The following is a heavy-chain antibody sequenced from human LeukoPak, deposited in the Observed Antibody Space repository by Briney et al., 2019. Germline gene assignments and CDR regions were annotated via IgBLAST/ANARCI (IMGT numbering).Heavy chain of an antibody. J-gene: IGHJ3*02. CDR1: GFTVSSNY. Sequence: GGSLRLSCAASGFTVSSNYMSWVRQAPGKGLEWVSVIYSGGSTYYADSVKGRFTISRDNSKNTLYLQMNSLRAEDTAVYYCAKTMYNWNDGDAFDIWGQGTMVTVSS. D-gene: IGHD1-1*01. V-gene: IGHV3-53*01. CDR2: IYSGGST. CDR3: AKTMYNWNDGDAFDI.